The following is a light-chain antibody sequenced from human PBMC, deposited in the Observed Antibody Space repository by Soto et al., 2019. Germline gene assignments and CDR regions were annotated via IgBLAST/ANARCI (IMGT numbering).Light chain of an antibody. CDR2: DAS. V-gene: IGKV1-33*01. Sequence: DIQMTQSPSSLSASVGDRVTITCQASQDISNYLNWNRQKPGKAPKLLIYDASNLETGVPSRFSGSGSGTEFTFTISSLQTEDVATYYCQQYDDLPLSFGPGTKVEI. CDR1: QDISNY. CDR3: QQYDDLPLS. J-gene: IGKJ3*01.